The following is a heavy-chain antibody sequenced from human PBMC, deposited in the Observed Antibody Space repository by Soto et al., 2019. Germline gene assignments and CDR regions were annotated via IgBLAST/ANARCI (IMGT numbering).Heavy chain of an antibody. J-gene: IGHJ4*02. V-gene: IGHV4-30-4*01. CDR3: ARESKLADSY. Sequence: SETLSLTCTVSGGSINSGDYFWSWIRQPPGKGLEWIGYIYYTGSTYYNPSLKSRVTISLDTSKNQFSLKLSSVTAADTAVYYCARESKLADSYWGQGTLVTVSS. CDR1: GGSINSGDYF. CDR2: IYYTGST. D-gene: IGHD3-22*01.